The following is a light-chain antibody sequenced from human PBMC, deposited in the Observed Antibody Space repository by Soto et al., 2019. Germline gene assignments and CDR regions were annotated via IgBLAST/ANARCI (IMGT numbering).Light chain of an antibody. J-gene: IGKJ2*01. CDR3: QQRSNWPYT. V-gene: IGKV3-11*01. CDR2: DAS. CDR1: QSVRSY. Sequence: EIVLTQSPATLSLSPGERATLSCRASQSVRSYLAWYQQKPGQAPRLLIYDASNRATGIPARFSGSGSGSDFTLTISSLEPVDFAVYYCQQRSNWPYTFGQGTKLEIK.